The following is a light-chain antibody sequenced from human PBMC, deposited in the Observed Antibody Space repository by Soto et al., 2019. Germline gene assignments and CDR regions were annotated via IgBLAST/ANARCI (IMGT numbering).Light chain of an antibody. J-gene: IGLJ1*01. Sequence: QSALTQPASVSGSPGQSITISCTGTSSDVGGYNYVSWYQQHPGKAPKLMIYEVSNRPSGVSNRFSGSKSGNTASLTISGLLAEDEAHYYCNSYTSSNTLVFGTGTKLTVL. CDR2: EVS. CDR1: SSDVGGYNY. CDR3: NSYTSSNTLV. V-gene: IGLV2-14*01.